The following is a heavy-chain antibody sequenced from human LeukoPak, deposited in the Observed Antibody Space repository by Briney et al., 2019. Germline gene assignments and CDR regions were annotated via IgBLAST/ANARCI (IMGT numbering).Heavy chain of an antibody. CDR2: IIPIFGTA. J-gene: IGHJ4*02. CDR3: ARDKNTAMARRYYFDY. D-gene: IGHD5-18*01. CDR1: GGSFSSHA. Sequence: ASVKVSCKASGGSFSSHAISWVRQAPGQGLEWMGGIIPIFGTANYAEKFQGRVMITADDSTSTAYMELSSLRSEDTAVYYCARDKNTAMARRYYFDYWGQGTLVTVSS. V-gene: IGHV1-69*01.